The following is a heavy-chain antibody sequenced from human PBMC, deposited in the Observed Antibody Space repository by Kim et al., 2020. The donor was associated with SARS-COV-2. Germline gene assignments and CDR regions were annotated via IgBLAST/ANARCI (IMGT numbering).Heavy chain of an antibody. D-gene: IGHD3-22*01. J-gene: IGHJ4*02. CDR2: IRSKAYGGTT. Sequence: GGSLRLSCTASGFTFGDYAMSWFRQAPGKGLEWVGFIRSKAYGGTTEYAASVKGRFTISRDDSKSIAYLQMNSLKTEDTAVYYCTRGGGWYYYDSSGQIHPDHFDYWGQGTLVTVSS. CDR1: GFTFGDYA. V-gene: IGHV3-49*03. CDR3: TRGGGWYYYDSSGQIHPDHFDY.